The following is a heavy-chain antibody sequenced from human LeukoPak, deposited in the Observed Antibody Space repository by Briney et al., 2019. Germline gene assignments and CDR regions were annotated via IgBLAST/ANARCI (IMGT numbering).Heavy chain of an antibody. J-gene: IGHJ5*02. V-gene: IGHV3-30*04. Sequence: PGGSLRLSCAASGFTFGSYAMHWVRQAPGKGLDWLTAISFDGTNTYYADSVKGRFTISRDNSKNTLYLQVNSLRAEDTAVYYCAKEGDIVVVPAAMGWFDPWGQGTLVTVSS. D-gene: IGHD2-2*01. CDR3: AKEGDIVVVPAAMGWFDP. CDR1: GFTFGSYA. CDR2: ISFDGTNT.